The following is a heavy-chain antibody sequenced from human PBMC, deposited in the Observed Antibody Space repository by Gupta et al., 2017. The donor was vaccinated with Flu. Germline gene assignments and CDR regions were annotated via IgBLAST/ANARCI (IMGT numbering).Heavy chain of an antibody. CDR2: IIPIFGTA. CDR3: ARVRANAVTSSPTPDSYSYYGMDV. Sequence: QVQLVQSGAEVKKPGSSVKVSCKASGATFSSYAISWVRQAPGQGLEWMGGIIPIFGTANYAQKFQGRVTITADESTSTAYMELSSLRSEDTAVYYCARVRANAVTSSPTPDSYSYYGMDVWGQGTTVTVSS. J-gene: IGHJ6*02. V-gene: IGHV1-69*01. D-gene: IGHD4-11*01. CDR1: GATFSSYA.